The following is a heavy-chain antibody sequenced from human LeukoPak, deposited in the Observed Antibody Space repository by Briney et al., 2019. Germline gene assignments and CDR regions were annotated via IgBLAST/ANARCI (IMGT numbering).Heavy chain of an antibody. CDR3: ARAGSYDILTGYSGPFDY. Sequence: GGSLRLSCAASGFTFSDYYMSWIRQAPGKGLGWVSYISSSGSTIYYADSVKGRFTISRDNAKNSLYLQMNSLRAEDTAVYYCARAGSYDILTGYSGPFDYWGQGTLVTVSS. CDR1: GFTFSDYY. D-gene: IGHD3-9*01. CDR2: ISSSGSTI. J-gene: IGHJ4*02. V-gene: IGHV3-11*01.